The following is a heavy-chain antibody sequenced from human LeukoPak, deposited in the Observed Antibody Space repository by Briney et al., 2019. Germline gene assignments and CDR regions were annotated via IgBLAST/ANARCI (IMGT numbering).Heavy chain of an antibody. V-gene: IGHV3-66*01. CDR1: GLTVSSNY. CDR2: IYSGGST. Sequence: GGSLRLSCAASGLTVSSNYMSWVRQAPGKGLEWVSVIYSGGSTYYADSVKGRFTISRDNSKNTLYLQMNSLRAEDTAVYYCARGGYGGNRAFDIWGQGTMVTVSS. J-gene: IGHJ3*02. D-gene: IGHD4-23*01. CDR3: ARGGYGGNRAFDI.